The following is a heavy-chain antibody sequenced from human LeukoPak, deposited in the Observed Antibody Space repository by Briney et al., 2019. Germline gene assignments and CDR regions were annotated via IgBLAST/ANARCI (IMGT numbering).Heavy chain of an antibody. CDR3: VKPLGSSGYGYYFDY. CDR2: ITSNGGST. V-gene: IGHV3-64D*06. Sequence: PGGSLRLSCSASGFTFSSYAMHRVRQAPGKGLEDVSAITSNGGSTYYADSVKGRFTISRDNSKNTLYLQMSSLRVEDTALYYCVKPLGSSGYGYYFDYWGQGTLVTVSS. J-gene: IGHJ4*02. CDR1: GFTFSSYA. D-gene: IGHD5-12*01.